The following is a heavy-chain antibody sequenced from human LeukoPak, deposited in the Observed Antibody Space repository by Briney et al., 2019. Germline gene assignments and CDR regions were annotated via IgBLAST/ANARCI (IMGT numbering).Heavy chain of an antibody. CDR3: ARVSSSGWPWDWFDP. CDR2: INPSGGST. CDR1: GYSFTSSY. J-gene: IGHJ5*02. Sequence: ASVKVSCKASGYSFTSSYIHWVRQAPGQGLEWMGIINPSGGSTSYAQKFQGRVTMTRSTSISTAYMELSSLRSEDTAVYYCARVSSSGWPWDWFDPWGQGTLVTVSS. D-gene: IGHD6-13*01. V-gene: IGHV1-46*01.